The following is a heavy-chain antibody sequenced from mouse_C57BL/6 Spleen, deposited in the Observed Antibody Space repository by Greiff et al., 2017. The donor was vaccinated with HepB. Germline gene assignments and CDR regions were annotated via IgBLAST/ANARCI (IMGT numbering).Heavy chain of an antibody. J-gene: IGHJ1*03. CDR1: GYTFTSYW. V-gene: IGHV1-69*01. Sequence: QVQLQQPGAELVMPGASVKLSCKASGYTFTSYWMHWVKQRPGQGLEWIGEIDPSDSYTNYNHKFKGKSTLTVDKSSSTAYMQLSSLTSEDSAVYYCARGGIPFDVWGTGTTVTVSS. CDR3: ARGGIPFDV. CDR2: IDPSDSYT. D-gene: IGHD5-1-1*01.